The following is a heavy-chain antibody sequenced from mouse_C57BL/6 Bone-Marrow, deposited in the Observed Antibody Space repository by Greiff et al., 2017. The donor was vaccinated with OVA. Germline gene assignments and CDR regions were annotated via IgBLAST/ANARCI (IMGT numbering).Heavy chain of an antibody. CDR1: GYSFTGYY. V-gene: IGHV1-42*01. CDR3: ATNWVYYYAMDY. Sequence: EVKLQESGPELVKPGASVKISCKASGYSFTGYYMNWVKQSPEKSLEWIGEINPSTGGTTYNQKFKAKATLTVDKSSSTAYMQLKSLTSEDSAVYYCATNWVYYYAMDYWGQGTSVTVSS. CDR2: INPSTGGT. D-gene: IGHD4-1*01. J-gene: IGHJ4*01.